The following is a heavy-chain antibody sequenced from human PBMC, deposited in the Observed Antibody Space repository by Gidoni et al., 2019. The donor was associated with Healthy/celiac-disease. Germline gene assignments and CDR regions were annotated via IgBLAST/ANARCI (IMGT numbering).Heavy chain of an antibody. CDR2: IYYSGIT. V-gene: IGHV4-59*08. CDR1: GGSISSYY. D-gene: IGHD5-12*01. J-gene: IGHJ6*03. CDR3: ATPGPHYSGYGPFYMDV. Sequence: QVQLQESGPGLVKPSETLSLTCTVSGGSISSYYWSWIRQPPGKGLEWIGYIYYSGITNYNPSLKSRVTISVDTSKNQFSLKLSSVTAADTAVYYCATPGPHYSGYGPFYMDVWGKGTTVTVSS.